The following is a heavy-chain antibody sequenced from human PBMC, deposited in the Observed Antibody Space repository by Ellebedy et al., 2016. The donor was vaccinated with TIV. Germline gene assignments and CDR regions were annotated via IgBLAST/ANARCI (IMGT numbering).Heavy chain of an antibody. CDR2: MNPISGDT. V-gene: IGHV1-8*01. Sequence: AASVTVSCKASGYTFTNYTINWVRQASGHGLEWMGWMNPISGDTGYAQNFRDRVTMTGNTPMNTAYMDLTSLRSEDTAVYYCTGGGAKGEDKWFDPWGQGTLVIVSS. D-gene: IGHD3-16*01. CDR1: GYTFTNYT. J-gene: IGHJ5*02. CDR3: TGGGAKGEDKWFDP.